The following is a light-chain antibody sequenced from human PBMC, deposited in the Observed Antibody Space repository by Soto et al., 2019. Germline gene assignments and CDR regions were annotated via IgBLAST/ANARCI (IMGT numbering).Light chain of an antibody. Sequence: QSALTQPASVSGSPGQSITISCTGTSSDVGGYNYVSWYQQHPGKGPKLMIYEVSNRPSGVSNRFSGSKSGNTASLTISGLQAEDEAAYYCSSYTTSSTPVVFGGGTKLTVL. J-gene: IGLJ2*01. V-gene: IGLV2-14*01. CDR2: EVS. CDR3: SSYTTSSTPVV. CDR1: SSDVGGYNY.